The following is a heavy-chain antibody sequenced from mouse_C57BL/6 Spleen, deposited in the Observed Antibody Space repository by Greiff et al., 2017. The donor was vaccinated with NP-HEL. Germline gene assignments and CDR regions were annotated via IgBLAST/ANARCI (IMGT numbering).Heavy chain of an antibody. D-gene: IGHD2-4*01. V-gene: IGHV1-20*01. CDR2: INPYNGDT. CDR1: GYSFTGYF. J-gene: IGHJ4*01. CDR3: ARWGDYEDYAMDY. Sequence: EVQVVESGPELVKPGDSVKISCKASGYSFTGYFMNWVMQSHGKSLEWIGRINPYNGDTFYNQKFKGKATLTVDKSSSTAHMELRSLTSEDSAVYYCARWGDYEDYAMDYWGQGTSVTVSS.